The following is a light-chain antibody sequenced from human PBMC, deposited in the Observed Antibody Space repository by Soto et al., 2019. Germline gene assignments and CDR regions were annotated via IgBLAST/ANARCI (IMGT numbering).Light chain of an antibody. Sequence: QSALTQPRSVSGSPGQSVTIFCTGTSSDVGGYNCVSWYQQHPGKAPKLMIYDVSKRPSGVPDRFSGSKSGNTASLTISGLQAEDEADYYCCSYAGSYTVFGGGTKLTVL. V-gene: IGLV2-11*01. CDR3: CSYAGSYTV. CDR1: SSDVGGYNC. J-gene: IGLJ3*02. CDR2: DVS.